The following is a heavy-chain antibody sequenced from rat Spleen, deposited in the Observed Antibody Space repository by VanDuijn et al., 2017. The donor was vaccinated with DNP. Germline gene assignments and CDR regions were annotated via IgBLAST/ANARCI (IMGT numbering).Heavy chain of an antibody. V-gene: IGHV5-20*01. CDR3: TKVGFGALFAY. CDR1: GITFSDHN. Sequence: EVQLVESGGGLVQPGRSLKLSCAVSGITFSDHNMAWVRQAPKKGLEWVASITNTGDGSYYSDSVKGRFSISRDNTKSTLYLQMNSLRSEDTATYYCTKVGFGALFAYWGQGTLVTVSS. D-gene: IGHD4-3*01. J-gene: IGHJ3*01. CDR2: ITNTGDGS.